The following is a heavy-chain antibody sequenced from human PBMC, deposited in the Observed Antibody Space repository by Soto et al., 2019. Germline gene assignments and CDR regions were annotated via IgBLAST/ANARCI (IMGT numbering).Heavy chain of an antibody. CDR3: AKDWISGWSYY. Sequence: PGGALRISFAAPGFTLCSYAMMRGPQAPGKGLEWVSAISGSGGSTYYADSVKGRFTISRDNSKNTLYLQMNSLRAEDTAVYYCAKDWISGWSYYWGQGTLVTVSS. D-gene: IGHD6-19*01. V-gene: IGHV3-23*01. J-gene: IGHJ4*02. CDR2: ISGSGGST. CDR1: GFTLCSYA.